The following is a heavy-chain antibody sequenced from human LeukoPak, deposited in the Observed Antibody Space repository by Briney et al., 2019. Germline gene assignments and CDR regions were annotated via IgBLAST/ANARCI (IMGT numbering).Heavy chain of an antibody. V-gene: IGHV3-23*01. J-gene: IGHJ4*02. CDR2: ISGSGGST. CDR1: GFTFSSYA. Sequence: GGSLRLSCAASGFTFSSYAMSWVRQAPGKGLEWVSAISGSGGSTYYADSVKGRFTISRDNSKNTLYLQMNSLRAEDTAVYYCAREETYYDFWSGYSHFDYWGQGTLVTVSP. D-gene: IGHD3-3*01. CDR3: AREETYYDFWSGYSHFDY.